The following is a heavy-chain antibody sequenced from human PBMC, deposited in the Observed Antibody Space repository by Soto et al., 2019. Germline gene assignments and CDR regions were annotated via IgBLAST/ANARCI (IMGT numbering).Heavy chain of an antibody. V-gene: IGHV4-59*01. Sequence: QVQLQESGPGPVKPSETLALTCTVSGDSISGYYWSWIRQPPGKGLEWIGYIYYSGNINYNPSLKSRLTISVDTSKNQFSLKLGSVTAADTAVYYCARTVPAPIVGLRAFDVWGQGTMVTVSS. CDR3: ARTVPAPIVGLRAFDV. D-gene: IGHD2-2*01. CDR2: IYYSGNI. CDR1: GDSISGYY. J-gene: IGHJ3*01.